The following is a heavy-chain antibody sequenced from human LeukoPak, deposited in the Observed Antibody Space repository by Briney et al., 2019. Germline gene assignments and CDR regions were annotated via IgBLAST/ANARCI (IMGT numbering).Heavy chain of an antibody. Sequence: GASVKVSCKASGYTFTSYGFSWVRQAPGQGLEWMGWISAYNGNTNYAQKFQGRVTMTTDTSTSTAYMELRSLRSDDTAVYYCARDICGSTACLLYYFDFWGQGTLLTVSS. CDR1: GYTFTSYG. CDR2: ISAYNGNT. V-gene: IGHV1-18*01. D-gene: IGHD2-2*01. CDR3: ARDICGSTACLLYYFDF. J-gene: IGHJ4*02.